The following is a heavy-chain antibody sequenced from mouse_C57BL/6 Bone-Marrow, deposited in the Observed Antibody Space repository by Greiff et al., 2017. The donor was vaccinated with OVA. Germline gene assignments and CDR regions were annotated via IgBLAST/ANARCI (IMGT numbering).Heavy chain of an antibody. J-gene: IGHJ4*01. Sequence: EVQLVESGAGLVKPGGSLKLSCAASGFTFSSYAMSWVRQTPEKRLEWVAYISSGGAYIYYADTVKGRFTISRDNARDTLYLQISSLKSEDTAMYYCTRLLDAMDYWGQGTSVTVSS. CDR2: ISSGGAYI. CDR3: TRLLDAMDY. D-gene: IGHD2-1*01. CDR1: GFTFSSYA. V-gene: IGHV5-9-1*02.